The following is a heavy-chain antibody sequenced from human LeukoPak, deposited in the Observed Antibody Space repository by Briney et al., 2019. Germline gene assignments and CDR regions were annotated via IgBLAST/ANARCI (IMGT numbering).Heavy chain of an antibody. CDR2: INHSGST. CDR1: GASISSGSYY. D-gene: IGHD6-19*01. J-gene: IGHJ4*02. Sequence: PSETLSLTCTVSGASISSGSYYWGWIRQPPGKGLEWIGEINHSGSTNYNPSLKSRVTISVDTSKNQFSLKLSSVTAADTAVYYCARTPTYSSGWPFDYWGQGTLVTVSS. V-gene: IGHV4-39*07. CDR3: ARTPTYSSGWPFDY.